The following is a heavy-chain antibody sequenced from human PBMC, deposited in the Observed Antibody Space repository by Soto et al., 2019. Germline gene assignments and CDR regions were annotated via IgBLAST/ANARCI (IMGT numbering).Heavy chain of an antibody. V-gene: IGHV3-23*01. Sequence: EVQLLESGGGLVQPGGSLRLSCAASGFTFSSYAMSWVRQAPGKGLEWVSAISGSGGSTYYADSVKGRFTISKDNSKNPRELQRNRLRAKDTAVYYCQKARAQNNWTDEFEYWGQGSLVTVS. CDR3: QKARAQNNWTDEFEY. CDR1: GFTFSSYA. CDR2: ISGSGGST. J-gene: IGHJ4*02. D-gene: IGHD1-1*01.